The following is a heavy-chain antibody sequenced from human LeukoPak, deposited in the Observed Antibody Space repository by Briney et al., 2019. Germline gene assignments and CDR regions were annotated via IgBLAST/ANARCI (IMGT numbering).Heavy chain of an antibody. D-gene: IGHD3-9*01. V-gene: IGHV4-4*08. J-gene: IGHJ4*02. Sequence: SETLSLTCSVSGGSIESYYWSWIRQHPGKGLEFIGYIAASGTTKHNPSLKSRVTLSMDTSKNQFSLKLRSVTAADTAVYFCARFPYFEGLDYWGQGTQVIVSS. CDR2: IAASGTT. CDR3: ARFPYFEGLDY. CDR1: GGSIESYY.